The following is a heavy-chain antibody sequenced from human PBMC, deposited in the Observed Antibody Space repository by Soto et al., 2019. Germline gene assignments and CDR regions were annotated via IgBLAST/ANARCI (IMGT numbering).Heavy chain of an antibody. J-gene: IGHJ6*02. CDR2: IYWDDDK. CDR3: AYLPCSGGSCYWFSFAGMAV. V-gene: IGHV2-5*02. D-gene: IGHD2-15*01. Sequence: QITLKESGPTLVKPTQTLTLTCTFSGFSLSTSGVGVAWIRQPPGKALEWLALIYWDDDKRYRPSLESRLTTTKDTSKNQGVLTMTNMDSVDTAPYDCAYLPCSGGSCYWFSFAGMAVWGQGNTVNVSS. CDR1: GFSLSTSGVG.